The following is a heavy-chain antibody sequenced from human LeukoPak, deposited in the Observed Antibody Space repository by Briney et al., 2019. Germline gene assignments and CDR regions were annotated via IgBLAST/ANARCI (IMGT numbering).Heavy chain of an antibody. CDR2: IWYDGSNK. D-gene: IGHD4-17*01. J-gene: IGHJ4*02. Sequence: GGSLRLSCAASGFTFSSYGMHWVRQAPGKGLEGVAVIWYDGSNKYYADSVKGRFTISRDNSKNTLYLQMNSLRAEDTAVYYCARAHDYGDYGLGAIDYWGQGTLVTVSS. CDR3: ARAHDYGDYGLGAIDY. CDR1: GFTFSSYG. V-gene: IGHV3-33*01.